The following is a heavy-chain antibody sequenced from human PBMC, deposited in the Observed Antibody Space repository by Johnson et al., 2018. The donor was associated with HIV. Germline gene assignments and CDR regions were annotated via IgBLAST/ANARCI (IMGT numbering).Heavy chain of an antibody. D-gene: IGHD6-19*01. Sequence: QVQLVESGGGLVKPGGSLRLSCAASGFTFSDYYMSWIRQAPGKGLEWVSYISTSGGGIYYADSVQGLFTISRDNARNSLYLQMNSLRAEETAVYYCARVRYSSGWPIYAFDIWGQGTVVIVSS. CDR3: ARVRYSSGWPIYAFDI. CDR2: ISTSGGGI. CDR1: GFTFSDYY. J-gene: IGHJ3*02. V-gene: IGHV3-11*04.